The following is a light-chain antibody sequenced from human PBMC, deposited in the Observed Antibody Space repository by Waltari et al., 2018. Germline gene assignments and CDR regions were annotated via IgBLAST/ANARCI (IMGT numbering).Light chain of an antibody. CDR2: DAS. CDR3: LQYDSFWT. Sequence: DIHMTQSPYTLSASVGDRVTITCRASQSVGSWLAWYQQKPGKAPGLLIYDASSLETGVPSRFSGSGSETEFTLTISSLQPDDAATYYCLQYDSFWTFGQGTEVQVK. J-gene: IGKJ1*01. CDR1: QSVGSW. V-gene: IGKV1-5*01.